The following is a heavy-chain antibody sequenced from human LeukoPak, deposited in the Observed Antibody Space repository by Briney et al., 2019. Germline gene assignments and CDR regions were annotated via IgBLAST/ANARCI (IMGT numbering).Heavy chain of an antibody. CDR2: LNPDSGAS. V-gene: IGHV1-2*02. Sequence: GASVKVSCKASGYTFTDYYMHWVRQAPGQGLEWMGWLNPDSGASKSAQKFQGRVTMTRDTSISTAYMELSGLRADDTALYFCAGEYCSGAACYKSFDYWGQGTLVTVSS. CDR1: GYTFTDYY. CDR3: AGEYCSGAACYKSFDY. D-gene: IGHD2-15*01. J-gene: IGHJ4*02.